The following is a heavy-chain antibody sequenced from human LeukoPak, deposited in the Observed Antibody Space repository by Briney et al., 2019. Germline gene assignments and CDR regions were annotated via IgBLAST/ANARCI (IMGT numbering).Heavy chain of an antibody. V-gene: IGHV4-4*07. CDR2: IYTSGST. Sequence: SETLSLTRTVSGGSISSYYWSWIRQPAGKGLEWIGRIYTSGSTNYNPSLKSRVTISIDKSKNHFSLYLSSVTAADTAVYYCARHHTIFGVLVPLAYWGQGTLITVSS. J-gene: IGHJ4*02. CDR1: GGSISSYY. D-gene: IGHD3-3*01. CDR3: ARHHTIFGVLVPLAY.